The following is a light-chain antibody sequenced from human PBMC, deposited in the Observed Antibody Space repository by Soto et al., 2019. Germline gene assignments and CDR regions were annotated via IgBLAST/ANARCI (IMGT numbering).Light chain of an antibody. CDR3: QQSNTWPRT. V-gene: IGKV3-15*01. CDR1: QGVSSN. Sequence: ETVMTQSPATLSVSPGEGATLSCRASQGVSSNLAWYQQKPGQAPRLLIYGASTRATGIPARFSGSGSGTEFTLTISSLQSEDFAFYYCQQSNTWPRTFGQGTKVEIK. J-gene: IGKJ1*01. CDR2: GAS.